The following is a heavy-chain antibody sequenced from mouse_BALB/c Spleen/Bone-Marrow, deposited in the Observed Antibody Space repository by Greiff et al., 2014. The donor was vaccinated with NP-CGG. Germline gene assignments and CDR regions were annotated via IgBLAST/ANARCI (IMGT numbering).Heavy chain of an antibody. Sequence: EVKLMESGTVLARPGASVKMSCKASGYTFTSYWMHWVKQRPGQGLEWIGAIYPGNSDTSYNQKFKGKAKLTAVTSTSTAYMELSSLTNVDSAVYYCTRVITAVLATRAMDYWGQGSSVTVSS. CDR1: GYTFTSYW. D-gene: IGHD1-1*01. J-gene: IGHJ4*01. CDR2: IYPGNSDT. CDR3: TRVITAVLATRAMDY. V-gene: IGHV1-5*01.